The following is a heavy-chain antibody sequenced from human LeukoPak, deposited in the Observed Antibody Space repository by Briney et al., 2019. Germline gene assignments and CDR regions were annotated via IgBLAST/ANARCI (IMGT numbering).Heavy chain of an antibody. CDR3: VREGRVSGYDFDY. Sequence: PGGSLRLSCEASGFSFSSYWMHWVRQAPGKGLVWVSRINSEGSSTTYADSVKGRLTISRDNAKNTLYLQMNSLRAEDTAVYYCVREGRVSGYDFDYWGQGTLVTVSS. CDR2: INSEGSST. CDR1: GFSFSSYW. J-gene: IGHJ4*02. D-gene: IGHD5-12*01. V-gene: IGHV3-74*01.